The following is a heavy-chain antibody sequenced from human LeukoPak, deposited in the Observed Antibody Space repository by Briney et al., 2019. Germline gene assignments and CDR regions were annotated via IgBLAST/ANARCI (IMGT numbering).Heavy chain of an antibody. V-gene: IGHV1-3*01. CDR3: AREHTAPGTATGRY. Sequence: GASLQISCKGSGCGFTSYWIGWVRWAPGQRLEWMGWINAGNGNTKYSQKFQGRVTITRDTSASTAYMELSSLRSEDTAVYYCAREHTAPGTATGRYWGQGTLVTVSS. CDR1: GCGFTSYW. J-gene: IGHJ4*02. CDR2: INAGNGNT. D-gene: IGHD1-7*01.